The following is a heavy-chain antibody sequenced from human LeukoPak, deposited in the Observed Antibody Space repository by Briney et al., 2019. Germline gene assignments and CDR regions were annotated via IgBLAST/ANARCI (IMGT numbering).Heavy chain of an antibody. CDR2: ISSSGSTI. Sequence: GGSLRLSCAASGFTFSSYEMNWVRQAPGKGLEWVSYISSSGSTIYYADSVKGRFTISRDNAKNSLYLQMNSLRAEDTAVYYCARDVWGSGSYGYFDYWGQGTLVTVSS. J-gene: IGHJ4*02. CDR3: ARDVWGSGSYGYFDY. D-gene: IGHD1-26*01. V-gene: IGHV3-48*03. CDR1: GFTFSSYE.